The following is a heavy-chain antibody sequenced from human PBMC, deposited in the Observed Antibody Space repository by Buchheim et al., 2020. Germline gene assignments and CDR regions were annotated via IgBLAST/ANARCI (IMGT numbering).Heavy chain of an antibody. Sequence: EVQLVESGGGLVQPGGSLRLSCAASGFAFSNYEMSWVRQTPGRGLEWISYIASNVNIIYYADSVKGRFTISRDNAKNSLYLQMNSLRGEDTAVCYCVRRGAMVDYWGQGTL. J-gene: IGHJ4*02. D-gene: IGHD1-26*01. CDR3: VRRGAMVDY. CDR2: IASNVNII. V-gene: IGHV3-48*03. CDR1: GFAFSNYE.